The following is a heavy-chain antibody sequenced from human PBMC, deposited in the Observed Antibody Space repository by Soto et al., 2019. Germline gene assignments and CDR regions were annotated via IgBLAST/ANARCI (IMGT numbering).Heavy chain of an antibody. V-gene: IGHV3-30*18. J-gene: IGHJ6*03. Sequence: GGSLRLSCAASGFTFSSYGMHWVRQAPGKGLEWVAVISYDGSNKYYADSVKGRFTISRDNSKNTLYLQMNSLRAEDTAVYYCAKYSIKAPIYDFWSGYSNSGASTTLYYMDVWGKGTTVTVSS. CDR2: ISYDGSNK. CDR1: GFTFSSYG. CDR3: AKYSIKAPIYDFWSGYSNSGASTTLYYMDV. D-gene: IGHD3-3*01.